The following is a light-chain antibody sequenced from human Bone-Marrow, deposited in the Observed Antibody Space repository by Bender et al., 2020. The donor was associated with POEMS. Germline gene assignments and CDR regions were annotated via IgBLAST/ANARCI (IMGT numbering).Light chain of an antibody. J-gene: IGLJ3*02. CDR3: AAWDFGLSGGV. CDR2: DND. Sequence: QSALTQPASVSGSPGQSISISCTGTSSDVGGHNYVSWYQQHPGKAPKLLIFDNDKRPSGTPDRFSGSKSVTSATLDITGLQPGDEADYYCAAWDFGLSGGVFGGGTKLTVL. V-gene: IGLV2-14*03. CDR1: SSDVGGHNY.